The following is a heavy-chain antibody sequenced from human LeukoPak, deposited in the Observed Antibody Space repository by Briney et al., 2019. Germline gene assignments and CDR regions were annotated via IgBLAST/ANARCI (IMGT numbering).Heavy chain of an antibody. CDR2: IYYSGST. V-gene: IGHV4-39*01. CDR1: GGSISSSSYY. Sequence: PSETLSLTCTVSGGSISSSSYYWGWIRQPPGKGLEWIGSIYYSGSTYYNPSLKSRVTISVDTSKNQFSLKLSSVTAADTAVYYCASLYDYGDYDGMIGYFDYWGQGTLVTVSS. J-gene: IGHJ4*02. D-gene: IGHD4-17*01. CDR3: ASLYDYGDYDGMIGYFDY.